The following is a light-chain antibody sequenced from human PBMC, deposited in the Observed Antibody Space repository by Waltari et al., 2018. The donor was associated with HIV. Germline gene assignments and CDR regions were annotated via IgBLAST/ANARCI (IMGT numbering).Light chain of an antibody. J-gene: IGLJ3*02. CDR2: GVT. V-gene: IGLV2-14*01. CDR3: SSYTSFKTVV. CDR1: NSDIGAYNF. Sequence: QSALTQPASVSGSPGQSITISCTGTNSDIGAYNFFSWYQKHPDQAPRLILFGVTRRPSGISSRFSGLKSGNTASLTIFGLQDEDEADYYCSSYTSFKTVVFGGGTKLTVL.